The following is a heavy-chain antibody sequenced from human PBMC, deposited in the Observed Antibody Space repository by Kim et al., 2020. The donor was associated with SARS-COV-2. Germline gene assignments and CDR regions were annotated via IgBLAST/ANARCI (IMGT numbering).Heavy chain of an antibody. Sequence: SVKGRFTISRDNSKNTLYLQMNSLRAEDTAVYYCASSPLRDYYGSGGFDYWGQGTLVTVSS. CDR3: ASSPLRDYYGSGGFDY. J-gene: IGHJ4*02. V-gene: IGHV3-30*01. D-gene: IGHD3-10*01.